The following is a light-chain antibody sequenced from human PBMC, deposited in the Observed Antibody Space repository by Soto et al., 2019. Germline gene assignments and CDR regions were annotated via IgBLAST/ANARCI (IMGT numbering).Light chain of an antibody. Sequence: QSALTQPRSVSGSPGQSVTISCTGTSSDVGTYNFVSWYQQHPGKAPKFMIYDVTKRPSGVPDRFSGSKSGNTASLTISGLQAEEEDDDYCCSYVGSYTSYVFGTGTKLTVL. V-gene: IGLV2-11*01. J-gene: IGLJ1*01. CDR2: DVT. CDR3: CSYVGSYTSYV. CDR1: SSDVGTYNF.